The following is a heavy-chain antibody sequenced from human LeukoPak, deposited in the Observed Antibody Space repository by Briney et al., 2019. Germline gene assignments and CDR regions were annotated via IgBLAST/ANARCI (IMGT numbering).Heavy chain of an antibody. CDR3: AREMATRTYFDY. CDR1: GFTFSNAW. CDR2: ISYDGSNK. V-gene: IGHV3-30*03. D-gene: IGHD5-24*01. J-gene: IGHJ4*02. Sequence: GGSLRLSCAASGFTFSNAWMSWVRQAPGKGLEWVAVISYDGSNKYYADSVKGRFTISRDNSKNTLYLQMNSLRAEDTAVYYCAREMATRTYFDYWGQGTLVTVSS.